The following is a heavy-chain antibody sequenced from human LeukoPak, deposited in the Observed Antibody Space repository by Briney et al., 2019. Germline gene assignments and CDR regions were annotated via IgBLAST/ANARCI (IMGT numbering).Heavy chain of an antibody. CDR3: AKETVAAPPIDY. D-gene: IGHD6-19*01. CDR1: GFTFSGYA. V-gene: IGHV3-23*01. CDR2: ISGSAYST. Sequence: GGSLRLSCAASGFTFSGYAMSWVRQAPGKGLEWVSAISGSAYSTYYADSVKGRFTISRDNSKNTLYLQMNSLGAEDTAVYYCAKETVAAPPIDYWGQGTLVTVSS. J-gene: IGHJ4*02.